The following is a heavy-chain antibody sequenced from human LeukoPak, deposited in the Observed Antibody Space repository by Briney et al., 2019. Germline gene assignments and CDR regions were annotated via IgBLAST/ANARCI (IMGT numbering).Heavy chain of an antibody. D-gene: IGHD3-3*01. J-gene: IGHJ4*02. V-gene: IGHV1-2*02. CDR3: ARGTTIFGVVKAFDY. Sequence: ASVKVSCKASGYTFTSYGISWVRQAPGQGLEWMGWINPNSGGTNYAQKFQGRVTMTRDTSISTAYMELSRLRSDDTAVYYCARGTTIFGVVKAFDYWGQGTLVTVSS. CDR1: GYTFTSYG. CDR2: INPNSGGT.